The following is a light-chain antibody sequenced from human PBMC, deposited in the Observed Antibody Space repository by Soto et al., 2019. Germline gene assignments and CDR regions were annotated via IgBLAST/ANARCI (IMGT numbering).Light chain of an antibody. CDR2: GAS. V-gene: IGKV3-15*01. J-gene: IGKJ1*01. Sequence: EIVLTQSPGTLSLSPGGRAALSGGAGQCVSSSSLSWYQQKPGQAPRLLIYGASIRATGVPARFSGGGSGTEFTLTITSLQSEDFAVYYCQQFNAWPRDTFGQGTKVDIK. CDR3: QQFNAWPRDT. CDR1: QCVSSS.